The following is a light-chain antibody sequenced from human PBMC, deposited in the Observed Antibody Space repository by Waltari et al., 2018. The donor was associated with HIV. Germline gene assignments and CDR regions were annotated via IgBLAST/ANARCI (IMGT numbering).Light chain of an antibody. Sequence: SHDLTQPPSASVSPGQTASITCSGDYLAYNYASWYQHNPGQSPVLVIYQDDKRPSGIPERFSGSNSGNTATLTITGTQAMDEADYYCQAWDSSTVLFGGGTKLTVL. CDR2: QDD. CDR1: YLAYNY. V-gene: IGLV3-1*01. CDR3: QAWDSSTVL. J-gene: IGLJ2*01.